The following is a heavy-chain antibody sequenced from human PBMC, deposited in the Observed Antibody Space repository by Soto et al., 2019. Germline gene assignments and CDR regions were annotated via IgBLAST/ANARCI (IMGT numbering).Heavy chain of an antibody. CDR1: DGSISSYY. CDR2: IFSSGST. D-gene: IGHD2-2*02. Sequence: PSETLSLTCTVSDGSISSYYWSWIRQPPGKGLEWIGYIFSSGSTNYNPSLKSRVTILVDTSKNQFSLKLSSVTAADTAVYYCAMSYCSSSSCYRYFQHWGQGTLVTVSS. J-gene: IGHJ1*01. V-gene: IGHV4-59*12. CDR3: AMSYCSSSSCYRYFQH.